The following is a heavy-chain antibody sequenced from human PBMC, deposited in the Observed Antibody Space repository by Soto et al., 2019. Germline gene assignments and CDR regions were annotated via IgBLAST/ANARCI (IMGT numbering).Heavy chain of an antibody. Sequence: SETLSLTCTFSGGSFSTFYWSWIRQSPGTGLEWIGYISYNGDTNYNPSLKSRATISIATSKNQFSLKLTSLTAADTALYYCVRAGRGDSNWRYSFDYWGQGTLVTVSS. V-gene: IGHV4-59*01. J-gene: IGHJ4*02. CDR2: ISYNGDT. CDR3: VRAGRGDSNWRYSFDY. D-gene: IGHD6-13*01. CDR1: GGSFSTFY.